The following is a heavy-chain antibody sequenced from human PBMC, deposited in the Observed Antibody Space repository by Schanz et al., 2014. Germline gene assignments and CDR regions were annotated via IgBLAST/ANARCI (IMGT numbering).Heavy chain of an antibody. CDR1: GFTLGDYA. V-gene: IGHV3-49*04. CDR2: IRSRAFGATR. Sequence: EVQLVESGGGLVQPGRSLRLSCTASGFTLGDYAVSWVRQAPGKGPEWVGFIRSRAFGATREYAASVKGRFTISRDDSKNSLYLQMNSLNTEDTAVYYCARVLYSTGGPDDAFDIWGQGTMVTVSS. D-gene: IGHD2-15*01. CDR3: ARVLYSTGGPDDAFDI. J-gene: IGHJ3*02.